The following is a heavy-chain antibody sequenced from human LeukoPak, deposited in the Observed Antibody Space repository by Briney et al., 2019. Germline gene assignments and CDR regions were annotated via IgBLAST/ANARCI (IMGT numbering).Heavy chain of an antibody. D-gene: IGHD6-13*01. CDR1: GGSISSYY. CDR3: ARRYSSSWYTTLYNWFDP. V-gene: IGHV4-4*07. Sequence: PSETLSLTCTVSGGSISSYYWSWIGQPAGKGLEWIGRIYTSGSTNYNPSLKSRVTMSVDTSKNQFSLKLSSVTAADTAVYYCARRYSSSWYTTLYNWFDPWGQGTLVTASS. CDR2: IYTSGST. J-gene: IGHJ5*02.